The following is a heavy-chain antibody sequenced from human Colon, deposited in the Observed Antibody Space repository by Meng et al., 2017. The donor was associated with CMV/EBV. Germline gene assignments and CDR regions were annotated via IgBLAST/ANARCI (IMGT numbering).Heavy chain of an antibody. D-gene: IGHD3-10*01. V-gene: IGHV4-61*01. Sequence: SETLSLTCTVSGGSVSSGSYHWSWIRQPPGKGLEWIGYIYYSGSTNYNPSLKSRVTISVDTSKNQFSLKLSSVTAADTAVYYCARQDGVALYYFDYWGQGTLVTVSS. CDR2: IYYSGST. CDR3: ARQDGVALYYFDY. J-gene: IGHJ4*02. CDR1: GGSVSSGSYH.